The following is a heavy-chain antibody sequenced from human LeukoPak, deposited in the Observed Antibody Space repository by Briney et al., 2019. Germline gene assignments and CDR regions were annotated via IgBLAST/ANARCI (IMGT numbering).Heavy chain of an antibody. D-gene: IGHD3-3*01. CDR2: MNPNSGNT. Sequence: ASVKVSCKASGYTFTCYDINWVRQATGQGLEWMGWMNPNSGNTGYAQKFQGRVTMTRNTSISTAYMELSSLRSEDTAVYYCARGRITIFGVTFDPWGQGTLVTVSS. J-gene: IGHJ5*02. V-gene: IGHV1-8*01. CDR1: GYTFTCYD. CDR3: ARGRITIFGVTFDP.